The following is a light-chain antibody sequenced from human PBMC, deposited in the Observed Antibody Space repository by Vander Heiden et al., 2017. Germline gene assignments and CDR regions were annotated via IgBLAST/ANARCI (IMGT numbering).Light chain of an antibody. CDR1: QSLVHSNGCSY. V-gene: IGKV2-28*01. CDR3: MQALQTSLT. CDR2: LGS. Sequence: DTVMIHSRLSLPVTPGEPASIYCRSSQSLVHSNGCSYLNWYLQKPGQAPQLLIYLGSNRDCGVPDRFSGSGSGTDFTLKISRVEAEDVGVYYCMQALQTSLTFGWGTKVEIK. J-gene: IGKJ4*01.